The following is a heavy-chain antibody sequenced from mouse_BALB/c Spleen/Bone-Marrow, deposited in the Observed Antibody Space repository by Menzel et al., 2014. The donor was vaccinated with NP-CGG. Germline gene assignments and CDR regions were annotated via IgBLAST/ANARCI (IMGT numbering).Heavy chain of an antibody. J-gene: IGHJ4*01. Sequence: DVKLQESGGGLVKPGGSLKLSCAASGFTFSSYTMSWVRQTPEKRLEWVATISSGGSYAHYPDSVKGRFTISRDNAKNTLYLQMSSLKSEDTAMYYCTRNYYGYAMDYWGQGTSGTVSS. CDR1: GFTFSSYT. V-gene: IGHV5-6-4*01. D-gene: IGHD1-1*01. CDR3: TRNYYGYAMDY. CDR2: ISSGGSYA.